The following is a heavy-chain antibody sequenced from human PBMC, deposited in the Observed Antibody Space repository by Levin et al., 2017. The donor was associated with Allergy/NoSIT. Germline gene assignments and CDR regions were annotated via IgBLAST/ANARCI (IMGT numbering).Heavy chain of an antibody. J-gene: IGHJ5*02. CDR2: ISRSSAFI. Sequence: TPGGSLRLSCAASGFTLSSYSMNWVRQAPGKGLEWVSSISRSSAFIYYADSVKGRFTISRDNAKNSLFLQMNSLTADDTAVYYCARGGHQLPEDWFDPWGQGTLVTVSS. V-gene: IGHV3-21*01. CDR3: ARGGHQLPEDWFDP. D-gene: IGHD1-1*01. CDR1: GFTLSSYS.